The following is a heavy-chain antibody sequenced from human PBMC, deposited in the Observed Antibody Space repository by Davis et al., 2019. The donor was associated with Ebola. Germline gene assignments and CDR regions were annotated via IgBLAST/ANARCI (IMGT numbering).Heavy chain of an antibody. CDR3: ARGLIAAAGRFDP. Sequence: GESLKISCAASGFTFSDYYMSWIRQAPGKGLEWVSYISSSGSTIYYADSVKGRFTISRDNAKNSLYLQMNSLRAEDTAVYYCARGLIAAAGRFDPWGQGTLVTVSS. D-gene: IGHD6-13*01. V-gene: IGHV3-11*01. CDR1: GFTFSDYY. J-gene: IGHJ5*02. CDR2: ISSSGSTI.